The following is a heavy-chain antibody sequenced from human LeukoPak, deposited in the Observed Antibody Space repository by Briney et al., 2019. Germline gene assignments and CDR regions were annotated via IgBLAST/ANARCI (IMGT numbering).Heavy chain of an antibody. J-gene: IGHJ4*02. CDR2: VFYTGTT. CDR1: GVSIISSNYY. V-gene: IGHV4-39*01. Sequence: KTSETLSLTCTVSGVSIISSNYYWGWFRQPPGKGLQWIASVFYTGTTRHNPSLKSRVTISVDTSKNEFSLSLSSVTAEDTAMYYCARRLRSSADGIRKYYFDYWGQGTLVTVSS. CDR3: ARRLRSSADGIRKYYFDY. D-gene: IGHD6-13*01.